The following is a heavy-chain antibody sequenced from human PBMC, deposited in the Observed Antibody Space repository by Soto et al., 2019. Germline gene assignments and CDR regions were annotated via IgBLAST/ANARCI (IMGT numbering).Heavy chain of an antibody. D-gene: IGHD3-22*01. CDR1: GYTLTDLS. Sequence: QVQLVQSGAAVKKPGASVKVSCKVSGYTLTDLSMHWVRQAPGKGLEWMGGFDPEDGETIYAQKFQGRVTMTEDTSPDTAYMELSSLRSEDTAVYYCATDFRYYDSSGPGDWGQGTLVTVSS. V-gene: IGHV1-24*01. CDR2: FDPEDGET. CDR3: ATDFRYYDSSGPGD. J-gene: IGHJ4*02.